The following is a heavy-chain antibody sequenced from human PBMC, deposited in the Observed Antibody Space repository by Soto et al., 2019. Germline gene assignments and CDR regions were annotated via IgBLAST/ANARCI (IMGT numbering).Heavy chain of an antibody. CDR3: ARAEPVLRYFDWLTSRPYYGMDV. J-gene: IGHJ6*02. V-gene: IGHV1-2*02. CDR1: GYTFTGYY. CDR2: INPNSGGT. D-gene: IGHD3-9*01. Sequence: ASLKVSCKASGYTFTGYYMHWVRQAPGQGLEWMGWINPNSGGTNYAQKFQGRVTMTRDTSISTVYMELSSLRSEDTAVYYCARAEPVLRYFDWLTSRPYYGMDVWGQGTTVTVSS.